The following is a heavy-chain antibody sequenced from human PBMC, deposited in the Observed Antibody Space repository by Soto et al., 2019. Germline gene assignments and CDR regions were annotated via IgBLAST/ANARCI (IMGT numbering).Heavy chain of an antibody. CDR1: GFSLSTRGVG. V-gene: IGHV2-5*01. D-gene: IGHD5-12*01. CDR3: VHRDGYNRFDY. J-gene: IGHJ4*02. CDR2: IYWNDDK. Sequence: KESGPTLVKPTQTLTLTCTFSGFSLSTRGVGVGWIRQPPGKAPEWFALIYWNDDKRYSPSLKSRLTITKDTSKNQVVLTMTNMDPVDTATYYCVHRDGYNRFDYWGQGTLVTVSS.